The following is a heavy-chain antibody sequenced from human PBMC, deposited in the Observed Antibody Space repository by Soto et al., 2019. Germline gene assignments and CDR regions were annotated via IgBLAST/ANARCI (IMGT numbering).Heavy chain of an antibody. J-gene: IGHJ3*02. CDR3: ARDLGAFDI. CDR1: GDSVSSNTAA. D-gene: IGHD7-27*01. CDR2: TYYRSKWYN. Sequence: SQTLSRTCAVFGDSVSSNTAAWTWIRQSPSRGLEWLGRTYYRSKWYNDYAVSVKSRITINPDTSRNQFSLQLNSVTPEDTAVYYCARDLGAFDIWGQGTMVTVS. V-gene: IGHV6-1*01.